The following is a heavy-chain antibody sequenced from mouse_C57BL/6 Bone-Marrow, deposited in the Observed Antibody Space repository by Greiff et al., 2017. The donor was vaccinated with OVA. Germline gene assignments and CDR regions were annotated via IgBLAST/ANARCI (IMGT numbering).Heavy chain of an antibody. V-gene: IGHV1-42*01. CDR1: GYSFTGYY. Sequence: DVKLQESGPELVKPGASVKISCKASGYSFTGYYMNWVKQSPEKSLEWIGEINPSTGGTTYNQKFKAKATLTVDKSSSTAYMQLKSLTSEDSAVYYCAREDGNYLTWFAYWGQGTLVTVSA. D-gene: IGHD2-1*01. J-gene: IGHJ3*01. CDR3: AREDGNYLTWFAY. CDR2: INPSTGGT.